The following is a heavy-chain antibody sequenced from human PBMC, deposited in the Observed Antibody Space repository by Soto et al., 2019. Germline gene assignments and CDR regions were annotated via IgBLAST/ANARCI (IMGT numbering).Heavy chain of an antibody. CDR1: GYTFTSYG. D-gene: IGHD6-6*01. V-gene: IGHV1-18*01. CDR2: ISAYNGNT. J-gene: IGHJ4*02. CDR3: ARGAGGYSSSSIDY. Sequence: ASVKVSCKAAGYTFTSYGISWVRQAPGQGLEWMGWISAYNGNTNYAQKLQGRVTMTTDTSTSTAYMELRSLRSADTAVYYCARGAGGYSSSSIDYWGQGTLVTVSS.